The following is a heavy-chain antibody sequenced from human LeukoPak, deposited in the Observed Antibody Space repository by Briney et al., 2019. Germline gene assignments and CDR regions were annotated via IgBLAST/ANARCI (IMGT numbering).Heavy chain of an antibody. CDR1: GGSFSGYY. CDR3: ARQHGHYDFWSGYTVGFDP. Sequence: SETLSLTCAVYGGSFSGYYWSWIRQPPGKGLEWIGEINHSGSTNYNPSLKSRVTISGDTSKDQFSLKLSSVTAADTAVYYCARQHGHYDFWSGYTVGFDPWGQGTLVTVSS. CDR2: INHSGST. D-gene: IGHD3-3*01. V-gene: IGHV4-34*01. J-gene: IGHJ5*02.